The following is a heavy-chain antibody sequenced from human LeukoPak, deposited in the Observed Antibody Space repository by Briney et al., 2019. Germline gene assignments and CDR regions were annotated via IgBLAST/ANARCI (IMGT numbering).Heavy chain of an antibody. Sequence: ASVKVSCKASGYTFTSYGISWVRQAPGQGLEWMGWISAYNGNTNYAQKLQGRVTMTTDTSTSTAYMELRSLRSDDTAVYYCARRLFRDYENWLDPWGQGTLVTLSS. CDR2: ISAYNGNT. V-gene: IGHV1-18*01. CDR3: ARRLFRDYENWLDP. D-gene: IGHD4-17*01. J-gene: IGHJ5*02. CDR1: GYTFTSYG.